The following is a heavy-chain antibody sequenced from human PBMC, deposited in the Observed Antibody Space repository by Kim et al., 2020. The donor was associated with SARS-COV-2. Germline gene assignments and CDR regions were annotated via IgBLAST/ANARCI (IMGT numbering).Heavy chain of an antibody. CDR2: ISGSGGST. D-gene: IGHD1-7*01. Sequence: GGSLRLSCAASGFTFSSYAMSWVRQAPGKGLEWVSAISGSGGSTYYADSVKGRFTISRDNSKNTLYLQMNSLRAEDTAVYYCAKGHYITGTMNGDYWGQGTLVTVSS. V-gene: IGHV3-23*01. CDR3: AKGHYITGTMNGDY. J-gene: IGHJ4*02. CDR1: GFTFSSYA.